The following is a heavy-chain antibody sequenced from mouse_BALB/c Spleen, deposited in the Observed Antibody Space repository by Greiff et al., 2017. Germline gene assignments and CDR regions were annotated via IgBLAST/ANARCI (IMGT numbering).Heavy chain of an antibody. CDR1: GFTFSSYG. V-gene: IGHV5-6-3*01. CDR3: ARDESGCDDLYYAMDY. CDR2: INSNGGST. D-gene: IGHD1-3*01. Sequence: EVLLVESGGGLVQPGGSLKLSCAASGFTFSSYGMSWVRQTPDKRLELVATINSNGGSTYYQDSVKGRFTISRDNAKNTLYLQMSSLKSEDTAMYYCARDESGCDDLYYAMDYWGQGTSVTVSS. J-gene: IGHJ4*01.